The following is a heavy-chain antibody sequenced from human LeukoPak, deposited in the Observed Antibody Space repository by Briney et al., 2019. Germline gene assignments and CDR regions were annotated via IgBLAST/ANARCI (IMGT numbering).Heavy chain of an antibody. CDR1: GYTFTGYY. CDR3: ARRIAAAGTSWFDP. D-gene: IGHD6-13*01. CDR2: INPNSGGI. V-gene: IGHV1-2*02. J-gene: IGHJ5*02. Sequence: GASVKVSCKASGYTFTGYYMHWVRQAPGQGLEWMGWINPNSGGINYAQKFQGRVTMTRDTSISTAYMELSRLRSDDTAVYYCARRIAAAGTSWFDPWGQGTLVTVSS.